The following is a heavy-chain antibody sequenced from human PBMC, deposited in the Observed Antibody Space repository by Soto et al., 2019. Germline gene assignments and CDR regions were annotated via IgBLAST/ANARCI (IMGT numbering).Heavy chain of an antibody. D-gene: IGHD3-3*01. CDR2: ISSSSSYI. CDR1: GFTFSSYS. CDR3: ARDGYDFWSRYYIGEILDYYYGMDV. J-gene: IGHJ6*02. V-gene: IGHV3-21*06. Sequence: GGSLRLSCAASGFTFSSYSMNWVRQAPGKGLEWVSSISSSSSYIYYADSVKGRFTISRDNAKNSLYLQMNSLRAEDTAVYYCARDGYDFWSRYYIGEILDYYYGMDVWGQGTTVTVSS.